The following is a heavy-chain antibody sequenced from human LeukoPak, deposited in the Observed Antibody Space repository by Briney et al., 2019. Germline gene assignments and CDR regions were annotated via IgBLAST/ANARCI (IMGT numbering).Heavy chain of an antibody. CDR1: GYSFTSYW. CDR3: ARGQVGAGTYFDY. D-gene: IGHD1-26*01. V-gene: IGHV5-51*01. CDR2: IYPGDSDT. J-gene: IGHJ4*02. Sequence: GESLKISCKGSGYSFTSYWIGWVRQMPGKGLEWMGIIYPGDSDTRYSPSFQGQVTISADKSISTAYLQWSSLKASDIAIYYCARGQVGAGTYFDYWGQGTLVTVSS.